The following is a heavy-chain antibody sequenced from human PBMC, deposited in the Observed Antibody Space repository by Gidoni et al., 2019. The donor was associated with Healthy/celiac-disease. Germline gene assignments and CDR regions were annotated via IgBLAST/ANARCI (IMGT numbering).Heavy chain of an antibody. Sequence: QLQLQESGPGLVKPSETLPLTCTVSGGSIRSRSYYCGWLRQPPGKGLEWFGSIYYRGSTYYNPSLKRRVTISVDTSKNQFALKLSSVTAEDTAVYYCARLFAYDVWSGYYMNYYGMDVWGQGTTVTVSS. D-gene: IGHD3-3*01. J-gene: IGHJ6*02. CDR3: ARLFAYDVWSGYYMNYYGMDV. V-gene: IGHV4-39*01. CDR2: IYYRGST. CDR1: GGSIRSRSYY.